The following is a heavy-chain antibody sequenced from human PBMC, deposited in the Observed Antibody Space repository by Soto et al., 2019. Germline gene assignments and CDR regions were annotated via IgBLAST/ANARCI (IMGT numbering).Heavy chain of an antibody. CDR3: ARDSIETPYYYYSSGYYVGYFQH. D-gene: IGHD3-22*01. CDR1: GGTFSSYA. J-gene: IGHJ1*01. V-gene: IGHV1-69*12. CDR2: IIPIFGTA. Sequence: QVQLVQSGAEVKKPGSSVKVSCKASGGTFSSYAISWVRQAPGQGLEWMGGIIPIFGTANYAQKFQGRVTINADESTSTAYMELSSLRSEDTAVYYCARDSIETPYYYYSSGYYVGYFQHWGQGTLVTVSS.